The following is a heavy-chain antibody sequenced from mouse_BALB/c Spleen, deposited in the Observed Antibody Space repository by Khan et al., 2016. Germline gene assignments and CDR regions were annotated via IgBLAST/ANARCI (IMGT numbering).Heavy chain of an antibody. D-gene: IGHD2-1*01. V-gene: IGHV1-54*01. J-gene: IGHJ4*01. CDR3: ARGNYSFRFAMDY. CDR2: INPGSGGT. CDR1: GYAFTKYL. Sequence: QVRLQQSGAEMVRPGTSVKVSCKASGYAFTKYLIEWVKQRPGQGLEWIGVINPGSGGTNFNEEFKAKATLTADKSSSAAYMQLSSLTSDDSAVYFCARGNYSFRFAMDYWGQGTSVTVSA.